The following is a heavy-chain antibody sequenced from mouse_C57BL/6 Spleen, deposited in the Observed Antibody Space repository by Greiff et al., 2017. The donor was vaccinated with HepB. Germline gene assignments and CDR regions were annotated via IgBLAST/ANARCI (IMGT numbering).Heavy chain of an antibody. D-gene: IGHD1-1*01. CDR3: AREGIYYGSSYGYFDY. CDR1: GYTFTSYW. CDR2: IYPSDSET. Sequence: VQLQQPGAELVMPGASVKLSCKASGYTFTSYWMDWVKQRPGQGLEWIGNIYPSDSETHYNQKFKDKATLTVDKSSSTAYMQLSSLTSEDSAVYYCAREGIYYGSSYGYFDYWGQGTTLTVSS. V-gene: IGHV1-61*01. J-gene: IGHJ2*01.